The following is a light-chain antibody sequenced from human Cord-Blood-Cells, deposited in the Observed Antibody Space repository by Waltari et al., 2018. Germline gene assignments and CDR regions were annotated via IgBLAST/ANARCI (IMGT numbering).Light chain of an antibody. J-gene: IGLJ3*02. Sequence: SYVLTQPPSVSVAPGTTARITCGGNNIGRKSVHWYQQKPGQAPVLVIYYDSDRPSGIPERFSGSNSGNTATLTISRVEAGDEADYYCQVWDSSSDHPVFGGGTKLTVL. CDR1: NIGRKS. V-gene: IGLV3-21*04. CDR3: QVWDSSSDHPV. CDR2: YDS.